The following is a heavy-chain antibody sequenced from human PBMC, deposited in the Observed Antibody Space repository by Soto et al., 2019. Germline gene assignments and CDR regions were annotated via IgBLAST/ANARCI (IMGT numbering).Heavy chain of an antibody. Sequence: EVQLLESGGGLVQPGGSLRLSCAASGFSFRNYAMSWVRQAPGKGLEWISTLTGSSSNIYYADSVKGRFAISRDNARNTLYLQMHSLTAEDTAVYYCANGRATYGLLTHDYWGQGTLVTVSS. CDR1: GFSFRNYA. V-gene: IGHV3-23*01. CDR2: LTGSSSNI. J-gene: IGHJ4*02. CDR3: ANGRATYGLLTHDY. D-gene: IGHD3-10*01.